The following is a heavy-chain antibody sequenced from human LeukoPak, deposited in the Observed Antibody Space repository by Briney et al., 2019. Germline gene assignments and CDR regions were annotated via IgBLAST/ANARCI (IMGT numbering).Heavy chain of an antibody. D-gene: IGHD1-26*01. J-gene: IGHJ2*01. CDR2: IYYSGST. Sequence: PSETLSLTCTVSGGSISSSSYYWGWIRQPPGKGLEWIGSIYYSGSTYYNPSLKSRVTISVDTSKNQFSLKLSSVTAADTAVYYCASCPPYSGSHFHFDLWGRGTLVTVSS. CDR3: ASCPPYSGSHFHFDL. CDR1: GGSISSSSYY. V-gene: IGHV4-39*07.